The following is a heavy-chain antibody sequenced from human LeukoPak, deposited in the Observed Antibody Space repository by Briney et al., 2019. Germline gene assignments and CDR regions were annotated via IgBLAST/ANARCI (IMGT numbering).Heavy chain of an antibody. Sequence: PSETLSLTCTVSGGSISSHYWTWIRQPPGKGLEWIGCIFYGGSTKYSPSLTGRVTISVDTSKNQFSLKLTSVTAADTAVYYCASQFYYGSVAAYFMDVWGKGTTVTVSS. V-gene: IGHV4-59*11. CDR1: GGSISSHY. J-gene: IGHJ6*03. CDR3: ASQFYYGSVAAYFMDV. D-gene: IGHD3-10*01. CDR2: IFYGGST.